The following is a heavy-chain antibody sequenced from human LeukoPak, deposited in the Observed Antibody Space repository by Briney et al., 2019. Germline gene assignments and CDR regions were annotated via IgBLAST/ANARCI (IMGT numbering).Heavy chain of an antibody. CDR3: AKGAYSSSSGRRYYYYMDV. V-gene: IGHV3-9*03. CDR2: INWNSGSI. Sequence: GRSLRLSCAASGFTFDDYAMHWVRQAPGKGLEWVSGINWNSGSIGYADSVKGRFTISRDNAKKSLYLQMNSLRAEDMALYYCAKGAYSSSSGRRYYYYMDVWGKGTTVTVSS. CDR1: GFTFDDYA. J-gene: IGHJ6*03. D-gene: IGHD6-6*01.